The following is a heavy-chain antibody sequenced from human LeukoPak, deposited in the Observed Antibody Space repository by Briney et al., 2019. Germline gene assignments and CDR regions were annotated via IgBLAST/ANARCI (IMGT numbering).Heavy chain of an antibody. V-gene: IGHV3-23*01. J-gene: IGHJ4*02. CDR2: LSAAGGTT. CDR3: AKTLGSGWYYFDY. CDR1: RFIFSSYA. Sequence: GGSLRLSCAASRFIFSSYAMNWVRQAPGKGLEWVSGLSAAGGTTFYADSVKGRFTISRDNSKNTLYLQMNSLRAEDTAVYYCAKTLGSGWYYFDYWGQGTLVTVSS. D-gene: IGHD6-19*01.